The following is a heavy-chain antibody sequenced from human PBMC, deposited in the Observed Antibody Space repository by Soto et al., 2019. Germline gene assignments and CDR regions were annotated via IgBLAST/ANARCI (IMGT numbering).Heavy chain of an antibody. CDR1: GFTFTSSP. CDR3: AAGYSSGWYGYGY. V-gene: IGHV1-58*02. CDR2: IVVGSGNT. D-gene: IGHD6-19*01. Sequence: SVKVSCKASGFTFTSSPMQWVRQARGQRLEWIGWIVVGSGNTNYAQKFQERVTITRDMSTSTAYMELSSLRSEDTAVYYCAAGYSSGWYGYGYWGQGTLVTVSS. J-gene: IGHJ4*02.